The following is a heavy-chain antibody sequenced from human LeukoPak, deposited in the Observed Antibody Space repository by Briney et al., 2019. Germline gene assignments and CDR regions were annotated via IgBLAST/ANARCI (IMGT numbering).Heavy chain of an antibody. CDR2: INHSGST. CDR1: GGSFSGYY. CDR3: ARGQDYYDYVWGSYRSTLFDY. V-gene: IGHV4-34*01. J-gene: IGHJ4*02. Sequence: SETLSLTCAVYGGSFSGYYWSWIRQPPGKGLEWIGEINHSGSTNYNPSLKSRVTISVDTSKNQFSLKLSSVTAADTAVYYCARGQDYYDYVWGSYRSTLFDYWGQGTLVTVSS. D-gene: IGHD3-16*02.